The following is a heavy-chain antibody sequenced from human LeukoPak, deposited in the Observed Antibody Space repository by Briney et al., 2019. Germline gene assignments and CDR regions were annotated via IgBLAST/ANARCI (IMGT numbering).Heavy chain of an antibody. CDR1: GFTFSSYA. CDR2: ISYDGSNK. V-gene: IGHV3-30-3*01. CDR3: AGIYMVRGVGTQEPFDY. Sequence: PGGSLRLSCAASGFTFSSYAMHWVRQAPGKGLEWVAVISYDGSNKYYADSVKGRFTISRDNSKNTLYLQMNSLRAEDTAVYYCAGIYMVRGVGTQEPFDYWGQGTLVTVSS. J-gene: IGHJ4*02. D-gene: IGHD3-10*01.